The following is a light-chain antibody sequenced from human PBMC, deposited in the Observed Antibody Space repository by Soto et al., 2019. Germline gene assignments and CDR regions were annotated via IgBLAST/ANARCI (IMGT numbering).Light chain of an antibody. CDR3: HQYDGSPIT. CDR1: QSVGRRY. J-gene: IGKJ5*01. CDR2: GVS. Sequence: EIVFTHSPGTLSLSPGEIATLSCRASQSVGRRYLAWYQQKPGQAPSLLISGVSKRATGIPDRFSGDGSGTDFTLTISRLEPEDFALYICHQYDGSPITFGQGTRLEIK. V-gene: IGKV3-20*01.